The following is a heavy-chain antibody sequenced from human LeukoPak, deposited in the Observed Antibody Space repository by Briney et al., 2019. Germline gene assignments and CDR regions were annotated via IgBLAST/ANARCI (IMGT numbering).Heavy chain of an antibody. CDR1: GFTLSSYS. V-gene: IGHV3-21*01. CDR2: ISSSSSYI. J-gene: IGHJ6*03. CDR3: ARDGDYYYYYYMDV. Sequence: PGGSLRLSCSASGFTLSSYSMNWVRQAPGRGLEWVSSISSSSSYIYYADSVKGRFTISRDNAKNSLYLQMNSLRAEDTAVYYCARDGDYYYYYYMDVWGKGTTVTVSS.